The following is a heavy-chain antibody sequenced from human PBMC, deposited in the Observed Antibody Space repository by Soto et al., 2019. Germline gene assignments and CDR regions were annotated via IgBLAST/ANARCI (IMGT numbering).Heavy chain of an antibody. CDR1: GFTFSSYA. V-gene: IGHV3-23*01. CDR2: ISDSGGST. Sequence: GGSLRLSCAASGFTFSSYAMSWVRQAPGKGLEWVSAISDSGGSTYYADSVKGRFTISRDNSKNTLYLQMNSLRAEDTAVYYCANAGGWNYVGGFDYWGQGTLVTVSS. D-gene: IGHD1-7*01. J-gene: IGHJ4*02. CDR3: ANAGGWNYVGGFDY.